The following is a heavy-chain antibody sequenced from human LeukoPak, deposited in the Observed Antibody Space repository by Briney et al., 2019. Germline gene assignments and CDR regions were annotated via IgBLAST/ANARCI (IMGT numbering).Heavy chain of an antibody. Sequence: SETLSLTCTVSGGSISSYYWSWIRQPPGKGLEWIGYIYYSGSTNYNPFLKSRVTISVDTSKNQFSLKLSSVTAADTAVYYCARSDCTNGACYGAEYFQHWGQGTLVTVSS. CDR3: ARSDCTNGACYGAEYFQH. V-gene: IGHV4-59*01. CDR2: IYYSGST. D-gene: IGHD2-8*01. CDR1: GGSISSYY. J-gene: IGHJ1*01.